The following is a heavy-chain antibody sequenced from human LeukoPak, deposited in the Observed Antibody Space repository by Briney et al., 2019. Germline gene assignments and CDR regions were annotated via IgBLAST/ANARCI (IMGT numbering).Heavy chain of an antibody. Sequence: PGGSLRLSCAASGFTFNSHEMNWVRQAPGKGLEWVSYISKSGGTRYYADSLKGRLTISRDNAKNSLHLQMNSLRAEDTAVYYCARAFGSGYFDYWGQGTLVTVSS. V-gene: IGHV3-48*03. D-gene: IGHD3-10*01. CDR3: ARAFGSGYFDY. CDR2: ISKSGGTR. CDR1: GFTFNSHE. J-gene: IGHJ4*02.